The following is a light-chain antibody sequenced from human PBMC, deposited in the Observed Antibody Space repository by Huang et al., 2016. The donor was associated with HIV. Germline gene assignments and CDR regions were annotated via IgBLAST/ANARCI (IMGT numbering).Light chain of an antibody. CDR2: GAS. J-gene: IGKJ1*01. V-gene: IGKV3-15*01. Sequence: EIVMTQSPTTLSVSPGERAALSCRASQSVGNKLAWYQQKPGQAPRLLIYGASTRVTDIPARFSGSGSGTEFTLTISSLQSEDVAVYYCQQYNNRPPWTFGQRTKVEIK. CDR1: QSVGNK. CDR3: QQYNNRPPWT.